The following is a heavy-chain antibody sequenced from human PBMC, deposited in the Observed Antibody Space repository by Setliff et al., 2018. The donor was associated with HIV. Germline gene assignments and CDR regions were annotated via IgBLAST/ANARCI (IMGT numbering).Heavy chain of an antibody. Sequence: GSLRLSCAASGLTFSSYAMSWSRYAMSWVRQAPGKGLEWVSAISGSGGSTYYADSVKGRFTISRDNSKSTLYLQMNSLRAEDTAIYYCAKEQYSGYDLNAFDIWGQGTMVTVSS. CDR1: GLTFSSYAMSWSRYA. V-gene: IGHV3-23*01. CDR2: ISGSGGST. CDR3: AKEQYSGYDLNAFDI. D-gene: IGHD5-12*01. J-gene: IGHJ3*02.